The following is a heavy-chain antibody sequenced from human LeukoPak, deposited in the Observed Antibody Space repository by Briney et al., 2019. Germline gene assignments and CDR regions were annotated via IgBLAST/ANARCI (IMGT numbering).Heavy chain of an antibody. J-gene: IGHJ4*02. CDR2: IYYSGST. V-gene: IGHV4-59*01. D-gene: IGHD6-13*01. CDR3: ARESHSSSLDY. Sequence: PSETLSLTCTVSGGSISSYYWSWIRQPPGKGLEWIGYIYYSGSTNYNPSLKSRVTISVDTSKNQFSLKLSSMTAADTAVYYCARESHSSSLDYWGQGTLVTVSS. CDR1: GGSISSYY.